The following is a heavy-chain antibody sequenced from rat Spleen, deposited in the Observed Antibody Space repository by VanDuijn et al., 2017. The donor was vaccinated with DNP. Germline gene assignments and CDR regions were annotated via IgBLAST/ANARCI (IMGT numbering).Heavy chain of an antibody. CDR3: ARWRIGPHYFDY. D-gene: IGHD1-11*01. V-gene: IGHV3-1*01. Sequence: EVQLQESGPGLVKPSQSLSLTCSVTGYSITSDYWGWIRKFPGNKMAWIGHISYSGRTTYNPSLNSRISISRDTSKNQFFLQLKSVSTDDTATYYCARWRIGPHYFDYWGQGVMVTVSS. CDR1: GYSITSDY. CDR2: ISYSGRT. J-gene: IGHJ2*01.